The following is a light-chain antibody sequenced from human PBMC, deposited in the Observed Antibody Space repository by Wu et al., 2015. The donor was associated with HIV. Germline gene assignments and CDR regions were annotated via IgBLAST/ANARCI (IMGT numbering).Light chain of an antibody. Sequence: EVVMTQSPVTLSVSPGDRATLSCWASQNVGNDVAWYQQKPGQAPRLLIYDASSRATDIPDRFSGSGSGTDFTLTITRLEPEDFAVYYCQHYGSSASITFGPGTKVDIK. CDR2: DAS. V-gene: IGKV3-20*01. J-gene: IGKJ3*01. CDR3: QHYGSSASIT. CDR1: QNVGND.